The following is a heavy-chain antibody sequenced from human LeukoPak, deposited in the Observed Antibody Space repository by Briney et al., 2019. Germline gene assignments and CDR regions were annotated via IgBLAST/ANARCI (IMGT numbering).Heavy chain of an antibody. CDR1: GGSITDYH. V-gene: IGHV4-59*01. J-gene: IGHJ4*01. D-gene: IGHD3-10*01. CDR2: IYNRGST. Sequence: SETLSLTCTVSGGSITDYHWSWIRQPPGKGLEYIGYIYNRGSTFYNPSLKSRVTISTDTSKKQFSLKLTSVTAADTAVYYCARGSDYTWGGWGQGTLVTVSS. CDR3: ARGSDYTWGG.